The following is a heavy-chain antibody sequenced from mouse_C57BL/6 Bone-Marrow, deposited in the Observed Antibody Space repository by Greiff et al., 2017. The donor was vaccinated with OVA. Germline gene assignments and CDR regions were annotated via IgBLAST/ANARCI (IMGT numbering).Heavy chain of an antibody. J-gene: IGHJ2*01. CDR1: GFTFSDYY. V-gene: IGHV5-12*01. Sequence: EVKLMESGGGLVQPGGSLKLSCAASGFTFSDYYMYWVRQTPEKRLEWVAYISNGGGSTYYPDTVKGRFTISRDNAKNTLYLQMSRLKSEDTAMYYCARESKSPFDYWGQGTTLTVSS. CDR3: ARESKSPFDY. CDR2: ISNGGGST.